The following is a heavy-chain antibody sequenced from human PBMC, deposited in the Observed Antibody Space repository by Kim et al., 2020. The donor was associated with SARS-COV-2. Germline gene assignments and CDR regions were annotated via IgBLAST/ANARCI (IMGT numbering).Heavy chain of an antibody. Sequence: GGSLRLSCAASGFTFSDYWMHWVRQAPGKGLEWVSRISSDGSRKDYADSVKGRFTISRDNAKSTVYLQMNRLRDEDTAVYYCATNRNCSSGNCYWGQGTLVTVSS. CDR3: ATNRNCSSGNCY. V-gene: IGHV3-74*01. CDR2: ISSDGSRK. J-gene: IGHJ4*02. CDR1: GFTFSDYW. D-gene: IGHD2-2*01.